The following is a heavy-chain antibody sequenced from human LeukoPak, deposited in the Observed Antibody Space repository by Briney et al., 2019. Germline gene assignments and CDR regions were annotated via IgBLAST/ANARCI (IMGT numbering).Heavy chain of an antibody. D-gene: IGHD4-17*01. V-gene: IGHV4-4*02. CDR2: INHSGST. CDR1: GGSISSSNW. CDR3: ARGMTQAVTTYY. J-gene: IGHJ4*02. Sequence: TSETLSLTCAVSGGSISSSNWWSWVRQPPGKGLEWIGEINHSGSTNYNPSLKSRVTISVDTSKNQFSLKLSSVTAADTAVYYCARGMTQAVTTYYWGQGTLVTVSS.